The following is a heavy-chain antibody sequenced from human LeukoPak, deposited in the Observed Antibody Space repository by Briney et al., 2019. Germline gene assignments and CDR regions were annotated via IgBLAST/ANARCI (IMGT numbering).Heavy chain of an antibody. V-gene: IGHV4-28*01. J-gene: IGHJ3*02. CDR2: IYYSGST. CDR3: ARRMDFWSGNDAFDI. CDR1: GYSISGSNW. Sequence: SDTLSLTCAVSGYSISGSNWWGWIRQPPGKGLEWIGYIYYSGSTYYNPSLKSRVTMSVDTSKNQFSLKLSSVTAVDTAVYYCARRMDFWSGNDAFDIWGQGTMVTVSS. D-gene: IGHD3-3*01.